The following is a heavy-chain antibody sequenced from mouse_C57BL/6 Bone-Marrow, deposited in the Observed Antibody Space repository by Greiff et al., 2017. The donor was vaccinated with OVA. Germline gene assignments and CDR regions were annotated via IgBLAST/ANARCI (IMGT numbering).Heavy chain of an antibody. CDR2: IYPGSGST. Sequence: QVQLQQPGAELVKPGASVKMSCKASGYTFTSYWITWVKQRPGQGLEWIGDIYPGSGSTNYNEKFKSKATLTVDTSSSTAYMQLSSLTSEDSAVYYCASWDYGSSSWFAYWGQGTLVTVSA. D-gene: IGHD1-1*01. J-gene: IGHJ3*01. CDR1: GYTFTSYW. CDR3: ASWDYGSSSWFAY. V-gene: IGHV1-55*01.